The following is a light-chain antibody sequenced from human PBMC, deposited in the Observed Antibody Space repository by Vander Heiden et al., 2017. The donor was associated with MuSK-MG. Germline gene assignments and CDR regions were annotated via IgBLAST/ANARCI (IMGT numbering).Light chain of an antibody. J-gene: IGLJ2*01. Sequence: QSALTQPASVSGSPGQSITISCTGTSSDVGGYNYVSWYQQHPGKAPKLMIDDVSNRPSGVSNRFSGSKSGNTASLTISGLQAEDEADYYCSSYTSSSILGVFGGGTKLTVL. V-gene: IGLV2-14*01. CDR1: SSDVGGYNY. CDR3: SSYTSSSILGV. CDR2: DVS.